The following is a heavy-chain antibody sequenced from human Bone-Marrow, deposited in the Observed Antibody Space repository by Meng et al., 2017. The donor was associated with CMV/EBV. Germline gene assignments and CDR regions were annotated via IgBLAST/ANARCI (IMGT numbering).Heavy chain of an antibody. V-gene: IGHV3-23*01. CDR2: ISGSGGST. J-gene: IGHJ4*02. Sequence: GFTFSSYAMRWVRQAPGKGLEWVSAISGSGGSTYYADSVKGRFTISRDNSKNTLYLQMNSLRAEDTAVYYCAKDLDSSGYKPTNDYWGQGTLVTVSS. CDR3: AKDLDSSGYKPTNDY. D-gene: IGHD3-22*01. CDR1: GFTFSSYA.